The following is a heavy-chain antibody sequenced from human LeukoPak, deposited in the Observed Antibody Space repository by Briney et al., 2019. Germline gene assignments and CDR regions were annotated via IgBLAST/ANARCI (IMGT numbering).Heavy chain of an antibody. D-gene: IGHD6-13*01. CDR3: ARDRVWTVLY. CDR2: INQDGGGQ. CDR1: GFTFSSYS. J-gene: IGHJ4*02. Sequence: PGGSLRLSCAASGFTFSSYSMNWVRQAPGKGLEWVANINQDGGGQYYMESVKGRFTISRDNAKNSLYLQMNSLRAEDTAVYYCARDRVWTVLYWGQGTLVTVSS. V-gene: IGHV3-7*01.